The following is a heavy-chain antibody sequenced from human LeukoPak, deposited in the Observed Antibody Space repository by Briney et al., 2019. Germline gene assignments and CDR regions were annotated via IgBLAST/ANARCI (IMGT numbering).Heavy chain of an antibody. CDR1: GYTFTSYG. CDR3: ARPVGITMVRGVNYYYYGMDV. D-gene: IGHD3-10*01. V-gene: IGHV1-18*01. CDR2: ISAYNGNT. J-gene: IGHJ6*02. Sequence: GASVKVSCKASGYTFTSYGISWVRQAPGQGLEWMGWISAYNGNTNYAQKLQGRVTMTTDTSTSTAYMELRSLRSDDTAVYYCARPVGITMVRGVNYYYYGMDVWGQGTTVTVSS.